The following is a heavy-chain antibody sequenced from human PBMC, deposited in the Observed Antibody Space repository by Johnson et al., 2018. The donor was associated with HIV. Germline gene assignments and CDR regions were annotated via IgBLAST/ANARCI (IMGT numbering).Heavy chain of an antibody. CDR2: ISYDGSNK. V-gene: IGHV3-30-3*01. D-gene: IGHD6-13*01. CDR1: GFTFSSYA. J-gene: IGHJ3*02. CDR3: ARDRSSSWSDAFDI. Sequence: QVQLVESGGGVVQPGRSLRLSCAASGFTFSSYAMHWVRQAPGKGLEWVAVISYDGSNKYYADSVKGRFTISRDNSKNTLYLQMNSLRAEDTAVYYCARDRSSSWSDAFDIWGQGTMVTVS.